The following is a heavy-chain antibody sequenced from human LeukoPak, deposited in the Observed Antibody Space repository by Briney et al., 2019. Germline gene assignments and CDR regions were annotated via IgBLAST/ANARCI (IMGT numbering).Heavy chain of an antibody. Sequence: PGGSLRLSCAASGFTFSSYNMNWVRQAPGKGLEWVSSITSTGSYTFYADSVKGRFTISRDNAKNSLYLQMNSLRAEDTALYYCASGGIYYGAAFDFWGQGTLVTVSS. CDR1: GFTFSSYN. D-gene: IGHD1-26*01. CDR3: ASGGIYYGAAFDF. CDR2: ITSTGSYT. J-gene: IGHJ4*02. V-gene: IGHV3-21*04.